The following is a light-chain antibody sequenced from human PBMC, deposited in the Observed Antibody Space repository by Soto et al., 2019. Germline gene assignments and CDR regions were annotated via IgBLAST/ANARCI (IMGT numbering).Light chain of an antibody. CDR1: SSNIGINY. CDR3: GTWDSSLSIGV. V-gene: IGLV1-51*01. CDR2: DND. J-gene: IGLJ3*02. Sequence: QSALTQPPSVSAAPGQKVTISCSGSSSNIGINYVSWYQQLPGTAPKLLIYDNDKRPSGSPDRFSGSKSGTSATLGISGLQTGDEADYYCGTWDSSLSIGVFGGGTKLTVL.